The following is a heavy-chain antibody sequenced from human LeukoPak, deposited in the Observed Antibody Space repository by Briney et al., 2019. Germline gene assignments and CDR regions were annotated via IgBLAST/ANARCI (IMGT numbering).Heavy chain of an antibody. D-gene: IGHD6-13*01. CDR2: IYTNENT. CDR1: GGSISTYY. J-gene: IGHJ4*02. V-gene: IGHV4-4*07. CDR3: ARAAAAAGGQYFDY. Sequence: PSETLSLTCTVSGGSISTYYWSWTRQPAGKGLEWIGRIYTNENTNYNPSLRSRVTMSVDTSKNQFSLKLSSVTAADTAVYYCARAAAAAGGQYFDYWGQGTLVAVSS.